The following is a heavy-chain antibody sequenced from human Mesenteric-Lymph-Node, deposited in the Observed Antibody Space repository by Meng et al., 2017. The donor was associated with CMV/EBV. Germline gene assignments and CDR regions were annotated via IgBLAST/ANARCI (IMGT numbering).Heavy chain of an antibody. Sequence: ASVKVSCKASGYTFTGYYMHWVRQAPGQGLEWMGWINPNSGGTNYAQKFQGRVTMTRDTSISTAYMELSRLRSDDTAVYYCARDLREAAAGFYYGMDVWGQGTTVTVSS. D-gene: IGHD6-13*01. V-gene: IGHV1-2*02. J-gene: IGHJ6*02. CDR2: INPNSGGT. CDR1: GYTFTGYY. CDR3: ARDLREAAAGFYYGMDV.